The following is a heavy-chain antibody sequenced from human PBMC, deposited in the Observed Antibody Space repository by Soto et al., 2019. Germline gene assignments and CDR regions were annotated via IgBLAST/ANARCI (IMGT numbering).Heavy chain of an antibody. Sequence: SVKVSCKASGGTFSSYAISWVRQAPGQGLEWMGGIIPIFGTANYAQKFQGRVTITADESTSTAYMELSSLRSEDTAVYYCARAGGSYYDGGDAFDIWGQGTMVTVSS. V-gene: IGHV1-69*13. CDR3: ARAGGSYYDGGDAFDI. CDR2: IIPIFGTA. D-gene: IGHD1-26*01. J-gene: IGHJ3*02. CDR1: GGTFSSYA.